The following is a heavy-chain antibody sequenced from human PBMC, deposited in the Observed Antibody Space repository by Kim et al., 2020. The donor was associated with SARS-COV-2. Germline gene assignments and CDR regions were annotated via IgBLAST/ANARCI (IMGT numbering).Heavy chain of an antibody. CDR2: VGGGGTSK. Sequence: GGSLRLSCAASGFTFSDYAMSWVRQAPGKGLEWVSAVGGGGTSKHYADSVKGRFTISRDNSKNTLYLQMNSLRAEDTAVYYCAKDARFPYFYCAGNDYWGQGSLVAVSS. CDR3: AKDARFPYFYCAGNDY. D-gene: IGHD3-10*01. CDR1: GFTFSDYA. J-gene: IGHJ4*02. V-gene: IGHV3-23*01.